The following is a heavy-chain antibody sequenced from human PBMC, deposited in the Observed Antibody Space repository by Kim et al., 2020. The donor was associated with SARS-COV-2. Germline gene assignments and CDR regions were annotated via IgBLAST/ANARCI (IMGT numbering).Heavy chain of an antibody. CDR3: ASYYDILTGYSDAIDY. CDR1: GFTFSSYS. V-gene: IGHV3-21*01. CDR2: ISSSSSYI. Sequence: GGSLRLSCAASGFTFSSYSMNWVRQAPGKGLEWVSSISSSSSYIYYADSVKGRFTISIDNAKNSLYLQMNSLRAEDTAVYYCASYYDILTGYSDAIDYWGQGTLVTVSS. J-gene: IGHJ4*02. D-gene: IGHD3-9*01.